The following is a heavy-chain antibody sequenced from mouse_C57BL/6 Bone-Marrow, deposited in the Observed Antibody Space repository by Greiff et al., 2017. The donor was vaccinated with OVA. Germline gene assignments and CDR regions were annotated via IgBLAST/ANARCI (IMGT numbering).Heavy chain of an antibody. V-gene: IGHV1-19*01. Sequence: VQLKQSGPVLVKPGASVKMSCKASGYTFTDYYMNWVKQSHGKSLEWIGVINPYNGGTSYNQKFKGKATLTVDKSSSTAYMELNSLTSEDSAVYYCARGGDEGYYYAMDYWGQGTSVTVSS. CDR3: ARGGDEGYYYAMDY. J-gene: IGHJ4*01. CDR1: GYTFTDYY. CDR2: INPYNGGT.